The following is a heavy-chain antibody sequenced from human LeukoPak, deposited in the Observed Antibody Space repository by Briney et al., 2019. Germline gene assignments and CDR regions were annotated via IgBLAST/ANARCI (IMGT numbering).Heavy chain of an antibody. D-gene: IGHD6-6*01. CDR2: INHSGST. Sequence: ETLSLTCAVYGGSFSGYYWSWVRQPPGKGREWIGEINHSGSTKYNTSLRSRGTISVDTSKNQFSLKLSSVTAADTAVYYCARGSGQIAARPSYFDYWGQEPWSPSPQ. CDR3: ARGSGQIAARPSYFDY. J-gene: IGHJ4*01. CDR1: GGSFSGYY. V-gene: IGHV4-34*01.